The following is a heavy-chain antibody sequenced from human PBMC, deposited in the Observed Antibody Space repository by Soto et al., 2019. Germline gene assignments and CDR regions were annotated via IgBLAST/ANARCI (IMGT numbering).Heavy chain of an antibody. D-gene: IGHD2-2*01. Sequence: QVQLVQSGGEVKRPGASVKVSCKTSGYTFSNYGITWVRQAPGQPLEWLGWISLYSDGTNYAQKFQGRVSMTTDTSTTTAYMELRSLRSDDTAVYYWARVVPGAEACFGPWCQGTLVTVSS. J-gene: IGHJ5*02. CDR2: ISLYSDGT. CDR1: GYTFSNYG. CDR3: ARVVPGAEACFGP. V-gene: IGHV1-18*01.